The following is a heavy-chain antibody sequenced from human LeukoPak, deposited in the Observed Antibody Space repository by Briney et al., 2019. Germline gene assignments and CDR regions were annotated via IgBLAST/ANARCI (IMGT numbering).Heavy chain of an antibody. J-gene: IGHJ3*02. D-gene: IGHD1-14*01. Sequence: GASVRVSCKASGYTFTSYYMHWVRQAPGQGLEWMGIINPSGGSTSYAQKFQGRVTMTRDTSTSTVYMELSSLRSEDTAVYFCARAPEADDAFDIWGQGTMVTVSS. CDR2: INPSGGST. V-gene: IGHV1-46*03. CDR1: GYTFTSYY. CDR3: ARAPEADDAFDI.